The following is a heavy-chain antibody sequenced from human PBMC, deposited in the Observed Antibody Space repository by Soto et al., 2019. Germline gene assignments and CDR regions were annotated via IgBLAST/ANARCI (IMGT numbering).Heavy chain of an antibody. V-gene: IGHV4-34*01. J-gene: IGHJ4*02. CDR2: INHSGST. CDR1: GGPFSGDY. D-gene: IGHD5-18*01. Sequence: QVQLQQWGAGPLKPSETLSLTCAVHGGPFSGDYWIWIRQPPGKGLEWIGEINHSGSTNYNPSLKSRVTISVDTSKNQFSLRLSSVTAADTAVYYCARGPVYNGYSYGYGDSWGQGTLVTVSS. CDR3: ARGPVYNGYSYGYGDS.